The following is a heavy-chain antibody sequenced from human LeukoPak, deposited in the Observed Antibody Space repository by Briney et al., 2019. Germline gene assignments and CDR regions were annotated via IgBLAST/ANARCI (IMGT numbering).Heavy chain of an antibody. D-gene: IGHD7-27*01. CDR3: AKGTGDAGYYFDY. CDR1: GFTFSDYF. J-gene: IGHJ4*02. Sequence: GGSLRLSCAASGFTFSDYFMSWIRQAPGKGLEWVSGVRVSDETYYADAVKGRFTISRDNYENTLYLQMSGLRAEDTAVYYCAKGTGDAGYYFDYWGQGTLVTVSS. CDR2: VRVSDET. V-gene: IGHV3-23*01.